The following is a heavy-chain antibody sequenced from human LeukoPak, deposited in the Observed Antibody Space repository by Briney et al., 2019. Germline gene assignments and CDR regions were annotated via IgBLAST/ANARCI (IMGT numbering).Heavy chain of an antibody. J-gene: IGHJ4*02. D-gene: IGHD2-21*01. CDR1: GGSIGSYY. V-gene: IGHV4-59*01. Sequence: SETLSLTCTVSGGSIGSYYWSWIRQPPGKGLEWIGYIYYSGSTNYNPSLKSRVTISVDTSKNQFSLKLSSVTAADTAVYYCARGARVLWWWGQGTLVTVSS. CDR2: IYYSGST. CDR3: ARGARVLWW.